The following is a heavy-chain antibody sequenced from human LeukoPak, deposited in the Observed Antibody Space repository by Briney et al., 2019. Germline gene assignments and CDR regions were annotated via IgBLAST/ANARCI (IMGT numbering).Heavy chain of an antibody. Sequence: ASVKVSCKASGYTFTDSYMHWVRQAPGQGLEWMGWINPKTGCTNYAQRFQGRVTMTRDTSIRTAYMDLNSLRSDDTAVYYCARDGRLTIFVRGIITEGSPPKNWGQGTLVTVSS. J-gene: IGHJ4*02. CDR1: GYTFTDSY. CDR2: INPKTGCT. CDR3: ARDGRLTIFVRGIITEGSPPKN. V-gene: IGHV1-2*02. D-gene: IGHD3-10*01.